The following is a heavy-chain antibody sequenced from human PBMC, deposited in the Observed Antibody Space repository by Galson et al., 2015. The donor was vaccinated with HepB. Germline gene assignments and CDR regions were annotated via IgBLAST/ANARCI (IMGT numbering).Heavy chain of an antibody. V-gene: IGHV3-30*18. CDR1: GFTFSSYG. D-gene: IGHD3-22*01. CDR3: AKDRSYYDSSGYYYEGGDYFDY. J-gene: IGHJ4*02. Sequence: SLRLSCAASGFTFSSYGMHWVRQAPGKGLEWVAVISYDGSNKYYADSVKGRFTISRDNSKNTLYLQMNSLRAEDTAVYYCAKDRSYYDSSGYYYEGGDYFDYWGQGTLVTVSS. CDR2: ISYDGSNK.